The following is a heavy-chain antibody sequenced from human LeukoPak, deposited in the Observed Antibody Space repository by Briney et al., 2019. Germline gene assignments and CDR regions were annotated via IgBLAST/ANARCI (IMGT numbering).Heavy chain of an antibody. CDR1: GGSISSYY. CDR2: IYYSGST. Sequence: SETLSLTCTISGGSISSYYWSWIRQPPGKGLEWIGYIYYSGSTNYNPSLKSRVTISVDTSKNQFSLKLSSVTAADTAVYYCARVYRDGYNLDYWGQGTLVTVSS. D-gene: IGHD5-24*01. J-gene: IGHJ4*02. CDR3: ARVYRDGYNLDY. V-gene: IGHV4-59*01.